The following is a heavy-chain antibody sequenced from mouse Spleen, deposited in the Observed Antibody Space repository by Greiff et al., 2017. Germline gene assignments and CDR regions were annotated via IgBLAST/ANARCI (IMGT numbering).Heavy chain of an antibody. CDR3: ARPSYGSSYWYFDV. J-gene: IGHJ1*01. D-gene: IGHD1-1*01. CDR2: ISSGGSYT. Sequence: EVQVVESGGDLVKPGGSLKLSCAASGFTFSSYGMSWVRQTPDKRLEWVATISSGGSYTYYPDSVKGRFTISRDNAKNTLYLQMSSLKSEDTAMYYCARPSYGSSYWYFDVWGAGTTVTVSS. V-gene: IGHV5-6*01. CDR1: GFTFSSYG.